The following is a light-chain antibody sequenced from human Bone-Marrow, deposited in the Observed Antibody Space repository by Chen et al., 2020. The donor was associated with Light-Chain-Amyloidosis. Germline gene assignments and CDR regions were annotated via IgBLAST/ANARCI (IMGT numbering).Light chain of an antibody. CDR2: RDT. CDR1: DLPTKY. V-gene: IGLV3-25*03. CDR3: QSADSSGTDEVI. Sequence: SYELTQPPSVSVSPGQTSRITCSGDDLPTKYAYWYQQKPGQAPVLVIHRDTERPSGISERFSGSSSGPTATLTISGVQAEDEAEHHWQSADSSGTDEVIVGGGTKLTVL. J-gene: IGLJ2*01.